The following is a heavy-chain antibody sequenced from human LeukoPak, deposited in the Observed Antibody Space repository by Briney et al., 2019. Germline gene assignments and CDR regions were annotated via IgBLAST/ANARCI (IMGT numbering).Heavy chain of an antibody. D-gene: IGHD2-2*01. CDR2: IYYSGST. J-gene: IGHJ4*02. CDR1: GGSISGFY. CDR3: ARHLCSSSSCYYLDY. V-gene: IGHV4-59*08. Sequence: SETLSLTCTVSGGSISGFYWSWLRQPPGKALEWIGYIYYSGSTNYNPSLKSRVTISVDTSKNQFSLKLSSVTAADTAVYYCARHLCSSSSCYYLDYWGQGSLVTVSS.